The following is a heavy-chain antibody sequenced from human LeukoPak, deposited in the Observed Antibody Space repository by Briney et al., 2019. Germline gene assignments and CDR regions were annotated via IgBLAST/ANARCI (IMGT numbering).Heavy chain of an antibody. CDR3: ARSDRDGYNDFDL. CDR2: ISSSSRYI. CDR1: GFTFNTYS. Sequence: GGSLRLSCAASGFTFNTYSMNWVRQAPGKGLEWVSSISSSSRYIYYADSMKGRFTVSRDNAKNSLYLQMNSLRAEDTALYHCARSDRDGYNDFDLWGRGTLVTVSS. J-gene: IGHJ2*01. V-gene: IGHV3-21*04. D-gene: IGHD5-24*01.